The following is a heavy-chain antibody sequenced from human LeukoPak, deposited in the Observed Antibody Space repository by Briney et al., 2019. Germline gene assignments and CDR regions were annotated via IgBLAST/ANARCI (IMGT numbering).Heavy chain of an antibody. J-gene: IGHJ4*02. D-gene: IGHD3-22*01. CDR1: GFTVSSNY. V-gene: IGHV3-66*02. Sequence: QPGGSLRLSCAASGFTVSSNYMSWVRQAAGKGLEWVSIIYSGGSTYYADSVKGRFTISRDNSKITLYLQMNSLRAEDTAVYYCARGRSYYDSSGYCYQLGPTEYWGQGTLVTVSS. CDR3: ARGRSYYDSSGYCYQLGPTEY. CDR2: IYSGGST.